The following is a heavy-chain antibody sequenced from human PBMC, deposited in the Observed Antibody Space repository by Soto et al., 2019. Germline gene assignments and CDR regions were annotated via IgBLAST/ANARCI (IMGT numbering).Heavy chain of an antibody. D-gene: IGHD6-19*01. CDR2: ISGSGGST. CDR3: AKGPGKVAGTVEYFQH. V-gene: IGHV3-23*01. CDR1: GFTFSSYA. Sequence: GGSLRLSCAASGFTFSSYAMSWVRQAPGKGLEWVSAISGSGGSTYYADSVKGRFTISRDNSKNTLYLQMNSLRAEDTAVFYCAKGPGKVAGTVEYFQHWGQGTLVTVSS. J-gene: IGHJ1*01.